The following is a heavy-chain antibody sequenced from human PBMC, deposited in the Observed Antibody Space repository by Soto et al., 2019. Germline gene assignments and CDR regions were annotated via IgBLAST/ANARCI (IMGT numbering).Heavy chain of an antibody. CDR1: GGSISSYY. V-gene: IGHV4-59*01. CDR3: ARDLGYYDFWSGTTTRDYYYGMDV. Sequence: SETLSLTCTVSGGSISSYYWSWIRQPPGKGLEWIGYIYYSGSTNYNPSLKSRVTISVDTSKNQFSLKLSSVTAADTAVYYCARDLGYYDFWSGTTTRDYYYGMDVWGQGTTGTSP. CDR2: IYYSGST. J-gene: IGHJ6*02. D-gene: IGHD3-3*01.